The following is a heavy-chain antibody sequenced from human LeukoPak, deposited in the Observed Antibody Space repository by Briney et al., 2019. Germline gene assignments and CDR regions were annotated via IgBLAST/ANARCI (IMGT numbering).Heavy chain of an antibody. CDR1: GFTFSSFA. Sequence: GGSLRLSCAASGFTFSSFAMHWVRRAPGKGLEFVSAISYNGGSTYYANSVKGRFTISRDNSKNTLYLQMGSLRAEDMAVCYCARDKRNSNDWSAFDIWGQGTMVTVSS. J-gene: IGHJ3*02. V-gene: IGHV3-64*01. CDR3: ARDKRNSNDWSAFDI. CDR2: ISYNGGST. D-gene: IGHD6-19*01.